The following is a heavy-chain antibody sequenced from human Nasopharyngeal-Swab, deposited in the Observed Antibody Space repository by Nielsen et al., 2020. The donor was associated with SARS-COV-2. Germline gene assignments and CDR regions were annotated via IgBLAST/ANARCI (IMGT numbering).Heavy chain of an antibody. D-gene: IGHD3-10*01. CDR3: AKDLSLYGSGSYYTNPPPFDY. Sequence: VRQMPGKGLEWVSAISGSGGSTYYADSVKGRFTISRDNSKNTLYLQMNSLRAEDTAVYYCAKDLSLYGSGSYYTNPPPFDYWGQGTLVTVSS. V-gene: IGHV3-23*01. CDR2: ISGSGGST. J-gene: IGHJ4*02.